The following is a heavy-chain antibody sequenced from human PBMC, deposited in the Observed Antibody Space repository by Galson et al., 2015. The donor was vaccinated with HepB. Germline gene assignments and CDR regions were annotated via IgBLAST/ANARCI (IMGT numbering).Heavy chain of an antibody. Sequence: SLRLSCAASGFSFGSYAMHWVRQAPGKGLEWLSLISYDGRNIYYADSVRGRFTISRDNSKNMLYLEINSLRPDDTAVYYRARVVVLSGTHLGEENLDAWGQGVLVTVSS. V-gene: IGHV3-30*04. CDR3: ARVVVLSGTHLGEENLDA. CDR2: ISYDGRNI. J-gene: IGHJ5*02. CDR1: GFSFGSYA. D-gene: IGHD3-3*01.